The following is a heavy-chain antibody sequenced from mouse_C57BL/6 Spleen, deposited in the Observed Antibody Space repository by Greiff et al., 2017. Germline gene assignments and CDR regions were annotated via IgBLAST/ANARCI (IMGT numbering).Heavy chain of an antibody. D-gene: IGHD2-4*01. CDR3: ARATYDCDAAHFDY. CDR2: INYDGSST. V-gene: IGHV5-16*01. J-gene: IGHJ2*01. Sequence: EVKLVESEGGLVQPGSSMKLSCTASGFTFSDYYMAWVRQVPEKGLEWVANINYDGSSTYYLDTLKSRFIISRDNAKNNLYLQMSSLKSEDTATYYCARATYDCDAAHFDYWGQGTTLTVSS. CDR1: GFTFSDYY.